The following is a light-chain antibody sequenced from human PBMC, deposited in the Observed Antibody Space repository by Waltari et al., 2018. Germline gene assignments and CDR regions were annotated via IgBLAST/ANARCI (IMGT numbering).Light chain of an antibody. J-gene: IGKJ2*01. CDR1: QIISNNY. V-gene: IGKV3-20*01. Sequence: EIVLTQSPGTLSLSPGERATLSCRASQIISNNYLAWYQAKPGQAPRLLIYGISHRATGIPDGFSGGGSGTDFTLTISRLEPEDFAVYYCQQFGGSPKYTFGQGTKLEIK. CDR2: GIS. CDR3: QQFGGSPKYT.